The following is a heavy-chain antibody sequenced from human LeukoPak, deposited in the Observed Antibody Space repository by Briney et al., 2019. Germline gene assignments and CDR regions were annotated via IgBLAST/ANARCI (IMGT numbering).Heavy chain of an antibody. Sequence: SGGSLRLSCAASGFTFSSYWMSWVRQAPGKGLEWVANINQDGSEKYYVDSVTGRFTISRDNFKNTLYLQMNDLRPEDTAVYYCAKIAPHSTWAFDYWGQGSLVTVSS. J-gene: IGHJ4*02. CDR1: GFTFSSYW. V-gene: IGHV3-7*01. D-gene: IGHD6-13*01. CDR3: AKIAPHSTWAFDY. CDR2: INQDGSEK.